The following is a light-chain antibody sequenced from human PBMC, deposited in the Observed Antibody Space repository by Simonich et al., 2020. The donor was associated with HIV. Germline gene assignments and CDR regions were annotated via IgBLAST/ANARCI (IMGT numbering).Light chain of an antibody. Sequence: EIVMTQSPATLSVSQGERATPTCRARKSVSSNLPWYQQKPGQAPRLLIYGASTRATGIPARFSGSGSGTEFTLTISSMQSEDFAVYYCQQYNNWPPYTFGQGTKLEIK. CDR1: KSVSSN. J-gene: IGKJ2*01. V-gene: IGKV3-15*01. CDR2: GAS. CDR3: QQYNNWPPYT.